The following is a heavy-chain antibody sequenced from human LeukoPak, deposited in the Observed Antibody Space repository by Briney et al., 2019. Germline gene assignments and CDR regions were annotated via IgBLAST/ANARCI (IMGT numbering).Heavy chain of an antibody. CDR2: INHSGST. Sequence: KPSETLSLTCAVYGGSFSGYYWSWIRQPPGKGLEWIGEINHSGSTNYNPSLKSRVTISVDTSKNQFSLKLSSVTAADTAVYYCARGRYNWSGDAFDIWGQGTMVTVSS. CDR3: ARGRYNWSGDAFDI. V-gene: IGHV4-34*01. J-gene: IGHJ3*02. D-gene: IGHD1-20*01. CDR1: GGSFSGYY.